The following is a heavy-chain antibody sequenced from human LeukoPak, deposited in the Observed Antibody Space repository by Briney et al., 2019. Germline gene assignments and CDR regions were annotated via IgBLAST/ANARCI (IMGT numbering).Heavy chain of an antibody. V-gene: IGHV1-24*01. Sequence: VASVKVSCKVSGYTLTELSMHWVRQAPGKGLEWMGGFDPEDGETIYAQKFQGRVTMTEDTSTDTAYMELSSLRSEDTAVYYCATVPRGYYDSSGYYFDYWGQGTLVTVSS. CDR2: FDPEDGET. CDR3: ATVPRGYYDSSGYYFDY. D-gene: IGHD3-22*01. CDR1: GYTLTELS. J-gene: IGHJ4*02.